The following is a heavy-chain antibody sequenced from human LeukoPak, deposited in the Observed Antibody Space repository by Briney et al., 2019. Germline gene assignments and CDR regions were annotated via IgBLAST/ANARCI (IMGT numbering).Heavy chain of an antibody. CDR2: ISSSGSTI. CDR3: AREVVVVPAAMNYYYYYGIDV. D-gene: IGHD2-2*01. CDR1: GFTFSDYY. J-gene: IGHJ6*02. Sequence: GGSLRRSCAASGFTFSDYYMSWIRQAPGKGLEWVSYISSSGSTIYYADSVKGRFTISRDNAKNSLYLQMNSLRAEDTAVYYCAREVVVVPAAMNYYYYYGIDVWGQGTTVTVSS. V-gene: IGHV3-11*01.